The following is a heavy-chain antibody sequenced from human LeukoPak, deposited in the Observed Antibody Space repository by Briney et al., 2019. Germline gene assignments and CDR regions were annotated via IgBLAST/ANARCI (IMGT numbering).Heavy chain of an antibody. CDR2: INPSGGST. CDR3: ARSEAYCGGDCYFMGIRY. V-gene: IGHV1-46*01. CDR1: GYTFTSYY. Sequence: ASVKVSCKASGYTFTSYYMHWVRQAPGQGLEWMGIINPSGGSTSYAQKFQGRVTMTRDTSTSTVYMELSSLRSEDTAVYYCARSEAYCGGDCYFMGIRYWGQGTLVTVSS. D-gene: IGHD2-21*01. J-gene: IGHJ4*02.